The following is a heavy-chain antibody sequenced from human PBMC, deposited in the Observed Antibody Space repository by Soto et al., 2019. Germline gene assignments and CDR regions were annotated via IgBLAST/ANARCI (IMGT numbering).Heavy chain of an antibody. J-gene: IGHJ5*02. Sequence: EVQVVESGGGLVQPGGSLRLSCAASGFTFSSHWMTWVRQVPGKGLEWVANINQDGSDQYYVDSVKGRFTISRDNAKNSLCLNMNSLRVEDTAVYYCSKSMRHTLNPWGQGTLVTVSS. D-gene: IGHD2-8*01. CDR1: GFTFSSHW. V-gene: IGHV3-7*01. CDR2: INQDGSDQ. CDR3: SKSMRHTLNP.